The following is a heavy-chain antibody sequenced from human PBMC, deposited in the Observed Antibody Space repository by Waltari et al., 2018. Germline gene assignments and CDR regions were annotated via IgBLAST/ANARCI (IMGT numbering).Heavy chain of an antibody. V-gene: IGHV3-7*01. D-gene: IGHD6-19*01. Sequence: VQLVESGGGLVQPGGSLRLSCVASEFSFSTSWMSWFRQAPGKGLEWVAIIKTDGSAQDYVDSVKGRFSISRDNAKRSLYLQMNSLRVEDTAVYYCARDPGWGALDYWGQGTLVTVSS. CDR3: ARDPGWGALDY. CDR1: EFSFSTSW. CDR2: IKTDGSAQ. J-gene: IGHJ4*02.